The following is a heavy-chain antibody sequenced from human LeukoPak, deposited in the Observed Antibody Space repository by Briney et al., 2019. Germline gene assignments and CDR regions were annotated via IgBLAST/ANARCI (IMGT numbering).Heavy chain of an antibody. CDR2: FDPEDGET. J-gene: IGHJ1*01. CDR1: GYTLTELS. CDR3: ATRTLAAAGLQH. D-gene: IGHD6-13*01. V-gene: IGHV1-24*01. Sequence: GASVKVSCKVSGYTLTELSMHWVRQAPGKGLEWMGGFDPEDGETIYAQKFQGRVTMTEDTSTDTAYMELSSLRSGDTAVYYCATRTLAAAGLQHWGQGTLVTVSS.